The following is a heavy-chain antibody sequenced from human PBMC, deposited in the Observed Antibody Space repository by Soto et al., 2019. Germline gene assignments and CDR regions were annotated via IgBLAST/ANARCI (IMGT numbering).Heavy chain of an antibody. CDR2: ISSSSSYI. CDR1: GFTFSSYS. Sequence: EVQLVESGGGLVKPGGSLRLSCAASGFTFSSYSMNWVRQAPGKGLEWVSSISSSSSYIYYADSVKGRFTISRDNAKNSLYLQMNSLRAEDTAVYYCARPCAGHRASGDNAFDIWGQGTMVTVSS. J-gene: IGHJ3*02. D-gene: IGHD3-10*01. V-gene: IGHV3-21*01. CDR3: ARPCAGHRASGDNAFDI.